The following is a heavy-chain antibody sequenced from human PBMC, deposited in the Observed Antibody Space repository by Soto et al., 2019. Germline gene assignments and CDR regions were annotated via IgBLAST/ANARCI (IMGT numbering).Heavy chain of an antibody. J-gene: IGHJ4*02. CDR2: ISSTTNYI. CDR1: GFTFTRYS. V-gene: IGHV3-21*06. Sequence: QRLSCAASGFTFTRYSMNWVRQAPGKGLERVSSISSTTNYIYYGDSMKGRFAISRDNAKNSLYLEMNSLRAEDTAVYYCARESEDLTSNFDYWGQGTLVTVSS. CDR3: ARESEDLTSNFDY.